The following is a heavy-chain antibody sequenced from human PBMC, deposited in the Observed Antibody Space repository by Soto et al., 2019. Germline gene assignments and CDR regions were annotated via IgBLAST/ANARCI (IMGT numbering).Heavy chain of an antibody. CDR1: GGSFSGYY. D-gene: IGHD3-22*01. V-gene: IGHV4-34*01. CDR3: ARGLGTMIVAYYFDY. CDR2: INHSGST. J-gene: IGHJ4*02. Sequence: SETLSLTCAVYGGSFSGYYWSWIRQPPGKGLEWIGEINHSGSTNYNPSLKSRVTISVDTSKNQFSLKLSSVTAADTAVYYCARGLGTMIVAYYFDYWGQGTLVTVSS.